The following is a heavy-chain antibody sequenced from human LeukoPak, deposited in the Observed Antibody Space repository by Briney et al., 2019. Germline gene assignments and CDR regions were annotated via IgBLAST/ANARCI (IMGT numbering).Heavy chain of an antibody. CDR1: GVSISSYY. CDR3: ARDVPLLRGWFDP. Sequence: SETLSLTCIVSGVSISSYYWSWIRQSPGKGLEWIGNIYYSGRTKCNPSLESRVTISVDTSKNQFSLKLSSVTAADTAVYYCARDVPLLRGWFDPWGQGTLVTVSS. J-gene: IGHJ5*02. CDR2: IYYSGRT. D-gene: IGHD1-26*01. V-gene: IGHV4-59*12.